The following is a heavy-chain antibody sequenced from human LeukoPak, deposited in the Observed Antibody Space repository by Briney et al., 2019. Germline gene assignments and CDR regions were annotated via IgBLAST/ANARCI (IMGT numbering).Heavy chain of an antibody. D-gene: IGHD4-11*01. CDR1: GYTFTGYY. J-gene: IGHJ5*02. V-gene: IGHV1-2*02. CDR2: INPNSGGT. CDR3: ARARDYLRWFDP. Sequence: GASVKVSCKASGYTFTGYYMHWVRQAPGQGLEWMGWINPNSGGTNYAQKFQGRVTMTRDTSNSTAYMELSRLRSDDTAVYYCARARDYLRWFDPWGQGTLVTVSS.